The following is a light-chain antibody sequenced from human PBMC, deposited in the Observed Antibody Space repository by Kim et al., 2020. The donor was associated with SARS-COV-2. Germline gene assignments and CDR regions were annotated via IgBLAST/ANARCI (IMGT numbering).Light chain of an antibody. Sequence: AGGRGARPCGAGQAVRSAVLAGYQEKPGQAPRLLIHTRSDRATGIPDRFSGSGSGTGFTLTISRLEPEDFGVYYCQQYATSPLTFGGGTKVDIK. CDR3: QQYATSPLT. CDR2: TRS. V-gene: IGKV3-20*01. CDR1: QAVRSAV. J-gene: IGKJ4*01.